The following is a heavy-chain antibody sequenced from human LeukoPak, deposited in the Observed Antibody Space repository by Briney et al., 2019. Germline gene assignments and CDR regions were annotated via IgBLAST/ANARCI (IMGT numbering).Heavy chain of an antibody. D-gene: IGHD4-17*01. CDR1: GFTFNNYG. CDR2: ISGGGETT. J-gene: IGHJ4*02. V-gene: IGHV3-23*01. CDR3: ARDYADYVGYFFFDY. Sequence: QPGGSLRLSCAASGFTFNNYGMNSARHDPGKGLGWVSSISGGGETTYYADSAKGRFTISRDNSQNTLYLQMNSLRAEDTAVYYCARDYADYVGYFFFDYWGQGTLVTVSS.